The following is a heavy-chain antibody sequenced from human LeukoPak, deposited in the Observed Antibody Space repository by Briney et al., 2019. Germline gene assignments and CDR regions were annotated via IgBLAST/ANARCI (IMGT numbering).Heavy chain of an antibody. CDR2: IYSGGET. CDR1: GFTVSSNY. D-gene: IGHD5-18*01. V-gene: IGHV3-66*01. CDR3: ARDLGGDTATVY. J-gene: IGHJ4*02. Sequence: GGSQRLSCAASGFTVSSNYMNWVRQAPGKGLEWVSVIYSGGETYYADSVKGRFTISRDNSKNTVFLQMNSLRVDDTAVYHCARDLGGDTATVYWGQGTLVTVSS.